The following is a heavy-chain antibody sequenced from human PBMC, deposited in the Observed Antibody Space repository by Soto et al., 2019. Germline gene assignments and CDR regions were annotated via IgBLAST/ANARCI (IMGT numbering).Heavy chain of an antibody. Sequence: QVQLVQSGAEVKKPGASVKVSCKASGYTFSSYDINWVRQATGQGLEWMGWMNPVSGNTGFAQKCQGRVTMTRNNPLSTAYMELSSLAAEDAAVYYCARVYSDSTGYCQGGFDSWGQGTLVTVSS. CDR2: MNPVSGNT. CDR1: GYTFSSYD. J-gene: IGHJ4*02. D-gene: IGHD3-22*01. CDR3: ARVYSDSTGYCQGGFDS. V-gene: IGHV1-8*01.